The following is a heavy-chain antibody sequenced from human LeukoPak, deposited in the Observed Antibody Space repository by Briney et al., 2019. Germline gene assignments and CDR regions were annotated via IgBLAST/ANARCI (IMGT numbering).Heavy chain of an antibody. CDR3: ARDSNNKYQLPSAAAGKEDYFDY. CDR1: GGSISSGSYY. Sequence: SETLSLTCTVSGGSISSGSYYWSWIRQPAGKGLEWIGRIYTSGSTNYNPSLKSRVTISVDTSKNQFSLKLSSVTAADTAVYYCARDSNNKYQLPSAAAGKEDYFDYWGQGTLVTVSS. CDR2: IYTSGST. D-gene: IGHD6-13*01. J-gene: IGHJ4*02. V-gene: IGHV4-61*02.